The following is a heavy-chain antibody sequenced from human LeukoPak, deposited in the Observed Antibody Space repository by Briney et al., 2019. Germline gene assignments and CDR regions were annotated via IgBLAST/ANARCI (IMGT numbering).Heavy chain of an antibody. CDR1: GFTFSSCE. CDR2: ISYDGSNK. CDR3: ANLLRWEPY. Sequence: PGGSLRLSCAASGFTFSSCEMNWVRQAPGKGLEWVAVISYDGSNKYYADSVKGRFTISRDNSKNTLYLQMNSLRAEDTAVYYCANLLRWEPYWGQGTLVTVSS. J-gene: IGHJ4*02. D-gene: IGHD4-23*01. V-gene: IGHV3-30*18.